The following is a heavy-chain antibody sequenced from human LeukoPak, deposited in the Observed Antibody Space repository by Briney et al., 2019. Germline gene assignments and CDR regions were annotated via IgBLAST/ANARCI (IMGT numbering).Heavy chain of an antibody. CDR1: GFTFSSYS. J-gene: IGHJ4*02. D-gene: IGHD2-15*01. V-gene: IGHV3-48*02. CDR3: ARDREVVVAARFFDY. Sequence: GVSLRFYCAAYGFTFSSYSMKWLRQAQGQGLEWFSYLNSSSTTIYYADSVKGRFTISRDNVKNSMYLQMNSLRDEDTDLYYYARDREVVVAARFFDYWGQGTLVTVSS. CDR2: LNSSSTTI.